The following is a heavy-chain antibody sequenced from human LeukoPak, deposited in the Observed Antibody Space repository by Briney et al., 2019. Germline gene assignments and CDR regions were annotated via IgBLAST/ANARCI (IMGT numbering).Heavy chain of an antibody. J-gene: IGHJ4*02. CDR2: IKQDGSEK. D-gene: IGHD3-16*02. Sequence: GGSLRLSCAASGFTFSSYWMSWVRQAPGKGLEWVANIKQDGSEKYYVDSVKGRFTISRDNAKNSLYLQMNSLRAEDTAVYYCARASRAYYDYVWGSYRPYYFDYWGQGTLVTVSS. V-gene: IGHV3-7*01. CDR3: ARASRAYYDYVWGSYRPYYFDY. CDR1: GFTFSSYW.